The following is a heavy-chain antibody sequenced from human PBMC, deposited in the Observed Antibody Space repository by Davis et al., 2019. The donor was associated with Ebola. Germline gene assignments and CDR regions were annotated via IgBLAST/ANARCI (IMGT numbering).Heavy chain of an antibody. CDR1: GFTFSTYG. CDR3: ARGPPNYYGSGSYDGMDV. Sequence: PGGSLRLSCAASGFTFSTYGMHWVRQAPGKGLEWVAVISYDGSNKYYADSVKGRFTISRDNAKNSLYLQMNSLRAEDTAVYYCARGPPNYYGSGSYDGMDVWGQGTTVTVSS. D-gene: IGHD3-10*01. V-gene: IGHV3-30*03. J-gene: IGHJ6*02. CDR2: ISYDGSNK.